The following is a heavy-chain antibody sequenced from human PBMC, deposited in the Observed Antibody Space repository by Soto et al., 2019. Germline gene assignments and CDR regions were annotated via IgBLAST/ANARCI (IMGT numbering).Heavy chain of an antibody. CDR3: AREGYCDGGSVSLFDF. CDR1: GFTFGTYP. Sequence: QVQLLESGGGVVQPGRSLRVSCEVSGFTFGTYPMHWVRQAPDKGVEWVAVISYVGNYEYYADSAKGRFTISRDNSKNTVSLQMNSLRPEDTAVYYCAREGYCDGGSVSLFDFWGQGNLVTVSS. CDR2: ISYVGNYE. D-gene: IGHD2-15*01. V-gene: IGHV3-30-3*01. J-gene: IGHJ4*02.